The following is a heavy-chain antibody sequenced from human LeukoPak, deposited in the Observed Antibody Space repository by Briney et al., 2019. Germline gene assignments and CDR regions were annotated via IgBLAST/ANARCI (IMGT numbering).Heavy chain of an antibody. Sequence: SETLSLTCTVSGGSISSSSYYWGWIRQPPGKGLEWIGSIYYSGSTYYNPSLKSRVTISVDTSKNQFSLKLSSVTAADTAVYYCARDRRYCSGGSCYGMDVWGQGTTVTVSS. CDR3: ARDRRYCSGGSCYGMDV. CDR1: GGSISSSSYY. D-gene: IGHD2-15*01. J-gene: IGHJ6*02. CDR2: IYYSGST. V-gene: IGHV4-39*07.